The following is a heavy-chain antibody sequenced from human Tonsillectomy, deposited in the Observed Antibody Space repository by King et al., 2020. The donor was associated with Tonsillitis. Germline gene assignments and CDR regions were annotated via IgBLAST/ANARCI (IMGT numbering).Heavy chain of an antibody. Sequence: VQLVESGGGVVQPGRSLRLSCAASGFTFSSYGMHWVRQAPGKGLEWVAVISYDGSNKYYADSVKGRFTISRDNSKNTLYLQMNSLRAEDTAVYYCAKARVRWVVSLIDYWGQGTLVTVSS. J-gene: IGHJ4*02. V-gene: IGHV3-30*18. CDR2: ISYDGSNK. D-gene: IGHD3-10*01. CDR3: AKARVRWVVSLIDY. CDR1: GFTFSSYG.